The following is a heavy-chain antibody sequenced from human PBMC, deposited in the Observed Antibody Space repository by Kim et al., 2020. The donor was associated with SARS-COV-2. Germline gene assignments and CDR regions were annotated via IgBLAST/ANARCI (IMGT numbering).Heavy chain of an antibody. CDR3: AKEPLDYGSGWPGGDY. V-gene: IGHV3-43*01. D-gene: IGHD6-19*01. Sequence: SVKGRFSSSRDNSKNSLYLQMNSLRTEDTALYYCAKEPLDYGSGWPGGDYWGQGTLVTVSS. J-gene: IGHJ4*02.